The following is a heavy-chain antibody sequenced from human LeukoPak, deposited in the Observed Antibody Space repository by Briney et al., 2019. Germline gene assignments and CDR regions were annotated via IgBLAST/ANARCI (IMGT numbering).Heavy chain of an antibody. J-gene: IGHJ4*02. D-gene: IGHD6-13*01. CDR2: ISSSSTI. V-gene: IGHV3-48*01. CDR3: AKRLSSSSTWYYFDY. CDR1: GFTFSSYS. Sequence: GGSLRLSCAASGFTFSSYSMNWVRQAPGKGLEWVSYISSSSTIYYADSVKGRFTISRDNSKNTLYLQMNSLRAEDTAVYYCAKRLSSSSTWYYFDYWGQGTLVTVSS.